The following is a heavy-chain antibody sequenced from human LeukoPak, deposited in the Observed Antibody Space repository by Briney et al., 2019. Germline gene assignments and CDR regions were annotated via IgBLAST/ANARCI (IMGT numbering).Heavy chain of an antibody. J-gene: IGHJ4*02. CDR2: INPSGGST. CDR3: ARGREYSSSSGIDY. CDR1: GGAFSSYA. D-gene: IGHD6-6*01. V-gene: IGHV1-46*01. Sequence: ASVKVSCKASGGAFSSYAISWVRQAPGQGLEWMGIINPSGGSTSYAQKFQGRVTMTRDMSTSTVYMELSSLRSEDTAVYYCARGREYSSSSGIDYWGQGTLVTVSS.